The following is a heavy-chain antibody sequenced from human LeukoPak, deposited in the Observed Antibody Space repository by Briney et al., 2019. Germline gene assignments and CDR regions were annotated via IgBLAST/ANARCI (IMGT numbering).Heavy chain of an antibody. Sequence: GGSLRLSCAASGFTFSSYGMHWVRQAPGKGLEWVAFIRYDGSNKYYADSVKGRFTISRDNSKSTLYLQMNSLRAEDTAVYYCAKDSGYDSPDAFDIWGQGTMVTVSS. CDR3: AKDSGYDSPDAFDI. CDR1: GFTFSSYG. CDR2: IRYDGSNK. J-gene: IGHJ3*02. V-gene: IGHV3-30*02. D-gene: IGHD5-12*01.